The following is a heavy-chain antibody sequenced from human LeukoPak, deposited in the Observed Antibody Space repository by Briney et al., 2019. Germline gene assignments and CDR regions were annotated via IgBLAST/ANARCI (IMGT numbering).Heavy chain of an antibody. Sequence: ASVKVSCKASGYTFTSYDMNWVRQATGQGLEWMGWISTYNGDTKYAQKFQGRVTMTTDTSTSTAYMELRSLRSDDTAVYYCARETKPYYYDSSGDPLWYFDFWGRGTLVTVSS. CDR1: GYTFTSYD. CDR2: ISTYNGDT. CDR3: ARETKPYYYDSSGDPLWYFDF. D-gene: IGHD3-22*01. J-gene: IGHJ2*01. V-gene: IGHV1-18*01.